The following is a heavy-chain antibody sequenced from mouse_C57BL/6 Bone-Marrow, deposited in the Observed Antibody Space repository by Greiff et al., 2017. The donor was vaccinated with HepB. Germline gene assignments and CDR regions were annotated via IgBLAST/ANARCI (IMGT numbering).Heavy chain of an antibody. Sequence: EVQLQQSGAELVRPGASVKLSCTASGFNFKDDYMHWVKQRPEQGLEWIGWIDPENGDTEYASKFQGKATITAEASSNTAYLQLSSLTSEDPAVYYCTTTLYAMDYWGQGTSVTVSS. V-gene: IGHV14-4*01. CDR2: IDPENGDT. CDR3: TTTLYAMDY. CDR1: GFNFKDDY. J-gene: IGHJ4*01.